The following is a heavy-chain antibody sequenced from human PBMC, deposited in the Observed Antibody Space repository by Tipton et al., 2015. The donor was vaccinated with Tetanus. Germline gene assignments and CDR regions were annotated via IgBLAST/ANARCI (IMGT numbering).Heavy chain of an antibody. D-gene: IGHD5-18*01. V-gene: IGHV4-39*07. CDR2: INHSGST. Sequence: TLSLTCTVSGGSISSSSYYWGWIRQPPGKGLEWIGEINHSGSTNNNPSLKSRVTISVDTSKNQFSLKLSSVTAADTAVYYCARCRRQLRDSYGYATWGQGTLVTVSS. CDR3: ARCRRQLRDSYGYAT. CDR1: GGSISSSSYY. J-gene: IGHJ5*02.